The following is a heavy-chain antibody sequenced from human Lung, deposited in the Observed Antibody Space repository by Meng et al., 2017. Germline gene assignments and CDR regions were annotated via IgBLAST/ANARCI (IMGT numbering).Heavy chain of an antibody. J-gene: IGHJ5*02. V-gene: IGHV4-59*08. D-gene: IGHD2-2*02. CDR3: ARHPCSTTSCYTLRFDP. Sequence: QVQLQESGPGLVKPSETRSLTCTVSGASISSYYWSWIRQPPGKGLEWIGYIYYTGSTNYNPSLKSRVTISVDTSKRQFSLELSSVTAADTAIYYCARHPCSTTSCYTLRFDPWGQGTLVTVSS. CDR2: IYYTGST. CDR1: GASISSYY.